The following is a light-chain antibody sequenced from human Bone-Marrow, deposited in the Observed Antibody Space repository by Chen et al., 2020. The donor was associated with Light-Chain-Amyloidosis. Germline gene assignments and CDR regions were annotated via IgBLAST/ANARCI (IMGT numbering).Light chain of an antibody. CDR2: WAS. CDR1: QTLFYSANNNNY. J-gene: IGKJ1*01. CDR3: HQYYNTPWA. Sequence: DIVLTQSPDSLAVSLGERATINCKSSQTLFYSANNNNYLAWYQQKPRQPPKLLIYWASTRESGVPDLFSGSGSGTDFTLTISSLQAEDVAVYYCHQYYNTPWAFGQGTKVEIK. V-gene: IGKV4-1*01.